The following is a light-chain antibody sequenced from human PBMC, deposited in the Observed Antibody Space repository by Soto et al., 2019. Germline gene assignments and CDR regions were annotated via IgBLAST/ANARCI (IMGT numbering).Light chain of an antibody. J-gene: IGLJ2*01. CDR1: SSDVGSYNY. CDR3: SSYTTSTTQV. V-gene: IGLV2-14*01. CDR2: EVR. Sequence: QSALTQPASVSGSPGQSITISCTGTSSDVGSYNYVSWYQQHPGKPPKLMIYEVRNRPSGVSDRFSGSKSGKTASLTIFGLQAEDEADYYCSSYTTSTTQVFGGGTKVTVL.